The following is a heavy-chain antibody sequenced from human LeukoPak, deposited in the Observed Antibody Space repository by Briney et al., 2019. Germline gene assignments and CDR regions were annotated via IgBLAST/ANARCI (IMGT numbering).Heavy chain of an antibody. V-gene: IGHV3-9*01. D-gene: IGHD3-10*01. J-gene: IGHJ2*01. CDR1: GFTFDDYA. Sequence: PGGSLRLSCAASGFTFDDYAMHWVRQAPGKGLEWVSGISWNSGSIGYADSVKGRFTISRDNAKNSLYPQMNSLRAEDTALYYCAKDRYYYGSGSYFWYFDLWGRGTLVTVSS. CDR2: ISWNSGSI. CDR3: AKDRYYYGSGSYFWYFDL.